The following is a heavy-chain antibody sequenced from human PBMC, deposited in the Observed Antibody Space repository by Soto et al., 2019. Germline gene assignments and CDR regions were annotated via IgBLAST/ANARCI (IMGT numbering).Heavy chain of an antibody. CDR1: GFTFSSYG. V-gene: IGHV3-30*18. Sequence: QVQLVESGGGVVQPGRSLRLSCAASGFTFSSYGMPWVRQAPGKGLEWVAVISYDGSNKYYADSVKGRFTISRDNSKNTLYLQMNSLRAEDTAVYYCAKDTAAGTVYFDYWGQGTLVTVSS. CDR2: ISYDGSNK. D-gene: IGHD6-13*01. CDR3: AKDTAAGTVYFDY. J-gene: IGHJ4*02.